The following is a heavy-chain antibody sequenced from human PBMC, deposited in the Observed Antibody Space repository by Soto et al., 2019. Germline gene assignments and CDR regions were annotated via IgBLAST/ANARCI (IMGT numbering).Heavy chain of an antibody. CDR3: ARGYYYDSSGYYSDAFDI. J-gene: IGHJ3*02. Sequence: QVQLQESGPGLVKPSETLSLTCTVSGGSISSYYWSWIRQPAGKGLEWIGRIYTSGSTNYNPSLKSRVTMSVDTYKNQFSLKLSSVNAADTAVYYCARGYYYDSSGYYSDAFDIWGQGTMVTVSS. CDR1: GGSISSYY. CDR2: IYTSGST. D-gene: IGHD3-22*01. V-gene: IGHV4-4*07.